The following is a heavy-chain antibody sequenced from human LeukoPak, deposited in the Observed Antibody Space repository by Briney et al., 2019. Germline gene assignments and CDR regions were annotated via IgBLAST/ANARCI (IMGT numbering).Heavy chain of an antibody. J-gene: IGHJ2*01. CDR2: INPENGGT. CDR3: ARDYGLHSSGYGPFDL. V-gene: IGHV1-2*02. Sequence: ASVKVSCKSSGYTFTGYYLHWVRQAPGHGLEWMGWINPENGGTNYLEKFQGRVTMTRDTSISAAYMELKRLTSDDTAVYYCARDYGLHSSGYGPFDLWGRGTLVTVSS. D-gene: IGHD3-22*01. CDR1: GYTFTGYY.